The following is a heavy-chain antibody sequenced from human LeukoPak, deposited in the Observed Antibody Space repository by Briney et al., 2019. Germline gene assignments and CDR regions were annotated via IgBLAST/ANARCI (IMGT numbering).Heavy chain of an antibody. Sequence: PGGSLRLSCAASGFTFSDYSMNWVRQAPGRGLEWVSYICLASGFTSYADSVKGRFTISSDTARNSLYLHLNSLRAEDTAVYFCARDHNWAFDSWGQGTLVTVSS. CDR1: GFTFSDYS. D-gene: IGHD1-20*01. V-gene: IGHV3-21*05. CDR3: ARDHNWAFDS. CDR2: ICLASGFT. J-gene: IGHJ4*02.